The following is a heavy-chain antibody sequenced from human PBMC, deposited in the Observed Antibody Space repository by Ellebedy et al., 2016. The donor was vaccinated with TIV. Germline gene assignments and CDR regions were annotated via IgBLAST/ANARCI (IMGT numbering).Heavy chain of an antibody. CDR3: ASIRTDLDY. Sequence: GGSLRLSCAASGFTFSSYWMQWVRQVPGRGLVWVSRINTDGSTIDYADSVKGRFTISRDNAKDTLYLQINSLRAEDTAVYYCASIRTDLDYWGQGTLVTVSS. CDR2: INTDGSTI. V-gene: IGHV3-74*01. CDR1: GFTFSSYW. D-gene: IGHD3-10*01. J-gene: IGHJ4*02.